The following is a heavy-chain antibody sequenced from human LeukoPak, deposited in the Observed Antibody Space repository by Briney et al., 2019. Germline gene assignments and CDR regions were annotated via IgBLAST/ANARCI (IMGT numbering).Heavy chain of an antibody. J-gene: IGHJ4*02. V-gene: IGHV4-59*08. D-gene: IGHD6-19*01. CDR1: GGSISSYY. CDR3: ATRVAGYLDY. CDR2: VYYSGNT. Sequence: PSETLSLTCTVSGGSISSYYWSWIRQPPGKGLEWIGYVYYSGNTNYNPSLKSRVTISVDTSKNQISLKLSSVTAADTAVYYCATRVAGYLDYWGQGTLVTVSS.